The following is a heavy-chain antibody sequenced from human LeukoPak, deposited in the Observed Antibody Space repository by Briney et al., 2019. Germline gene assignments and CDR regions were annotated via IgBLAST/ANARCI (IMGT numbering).Heavy chain of an antibody. D-gene: IGHD1-26*01. CDR2: ISYDGSNK. CDR3: ARASHQWELRLYGMDV. V-gene: IGHV3-30-3*01. CDR1: GFTFSSYA. Sequence: GGSLRLSCAASGFTFSSYAMHWVRQAPGKGLEWVAVISYDGSNKYYADSVKGRFTISRDNSKNTLYLQMNSLRAEDAAVYYCARASHQWELRLYGMDVWGQGTTVTVSS. J-gene: IGHJ6*02.